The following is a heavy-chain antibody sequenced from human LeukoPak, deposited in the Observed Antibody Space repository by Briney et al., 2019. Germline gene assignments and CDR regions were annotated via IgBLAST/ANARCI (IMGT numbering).Heavy chain of an antibody. V-gene: IGHV4-4*07. Sequence: SETLSLTCTVSGGSISIYYWNWIRQPAGKGLEWIGRIYTSGSTNYNPSLKSRVTMSADTSKNQISLKLTSVTAADTAVYYCARQSADAFDIWGQGTMVTVSS. CDR3: ARQSADAFDI. CDR1: GGSISIYY. J-gene: IGHJ3*02. CDR2: IYTSGST.